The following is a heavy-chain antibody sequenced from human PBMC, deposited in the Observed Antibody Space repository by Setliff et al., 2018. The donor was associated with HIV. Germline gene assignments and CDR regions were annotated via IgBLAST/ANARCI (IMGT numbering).Heavy chain of an antibody. CDR3: VRMEATRPPRGLDY. V-gene: IGHV4-39*01. J-gene: IGHJ4*02. Sequence: KTSETLSLTCTVSGGFVSRSSYYWGWIRQPRRKRLEWIGTIYYNGDTQYNPSFKSRVIMSVDTSKNQFSLRLISVTAADTAVYYCVRMEATRPPRGLDYWGPGTLVTVSS. D-gene: IGHD6-6*01. CDR1: GGFVSRSSYY. CDR2: IYYNGDT.